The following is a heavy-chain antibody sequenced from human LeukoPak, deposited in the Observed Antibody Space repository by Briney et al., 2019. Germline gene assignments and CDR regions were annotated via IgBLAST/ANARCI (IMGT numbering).Heavy chain of an antibody. V-gene: IGHV3-74*01. CDR1: GLTLSSYW. CDR2: IHRNGSIT. CDR3: ARETSTAAQYYFDY. Sequence: GGSLRLSCAASGLTLSSYWMHWVRQAPGKGLVWVSRIHRNGSITNYADSVKGRFTISRDSAKNTLYPQMNSLRAEDTAVYYCARETSTAAQYYFDYWGQGTQVTVSS. J-gene: IGHJ4*02. D-gene: IGHD6-13*01.